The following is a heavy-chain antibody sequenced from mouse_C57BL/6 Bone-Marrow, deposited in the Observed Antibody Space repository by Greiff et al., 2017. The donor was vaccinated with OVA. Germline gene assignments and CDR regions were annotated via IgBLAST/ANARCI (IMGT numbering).Heavy chain of an antibody. CDR3: VRHVRLRGYYAMDY. V-gene: IGHV10-1*01. D-gene: IGHD3-2*02. Sequence: EVKLMESGGGLVQPKGSLKLSCAASGFSFNTYAMNWVRQAPGKGLEWVARIRSKSNNYATYYADSVKDRFTISRDDSESMLYLQMNNLKTEDTAMYYCVRHVRLRGYYAMDYWGQGTSVTVSS. CDR2: IRSKSNNYAT. J-gene: IGHJ4*01. CDR1: GFSFNTYA.